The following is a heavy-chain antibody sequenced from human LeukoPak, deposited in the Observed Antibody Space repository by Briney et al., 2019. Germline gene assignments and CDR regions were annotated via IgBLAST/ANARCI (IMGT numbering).Heavy chain of an antibody. CDR1: GYTFTSYD. CDR3: ARGPRITLIRGGQWYYYMDV. V-gene: IGHV1-8*03. J-gene: IGHJ6*03. Sequence: ASVKVSCKASGYTFTSYDINWVRQATPQGLEWMGLMNPNSGNTGYAQKFQGRVTITRNTSISTAYMELSSLRSEDTAVYYCARGPRITLIRGGQWYYYMDVWGKGTTVTISS. D-gene: IGHD3-10*01. CDR2: MNPNSGNT.